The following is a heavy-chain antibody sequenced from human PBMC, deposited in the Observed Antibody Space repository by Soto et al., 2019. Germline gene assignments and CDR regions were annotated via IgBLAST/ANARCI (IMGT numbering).Heavy chain of an antibody. CDR2: IYPSGST. V-gene: IGHV4-4*02. CDR1: GGAISSGRW. J-gene: IGHJ4*02. Sequence: QVLLQQSGPGLEKPSGTLSLTCAVSGGAISSGRWWTLVRQPPGKGLEWIGEIYPSGSTNYNPSLKSRVSISLDRSKNQFSLKLTSVTAADTAMYYCARVPEDSTGYFDYWGQGTLVTVSS. CDR3: ARVPEDSTGYFDY. D-gene: IGHD3-22*01.